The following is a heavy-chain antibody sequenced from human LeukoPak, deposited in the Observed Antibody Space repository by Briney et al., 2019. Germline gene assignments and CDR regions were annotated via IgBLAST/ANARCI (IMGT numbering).Heavy chain of an antibody. Sequence: ASVKVSCKASGYTFTSYGISWVRQAPGQGLEWMGWISAYNGNTNYAQKLQGRVTMTTDTSTSTAYMELRSLRSDDTAVYYCARLAWGGSDYDSSGYADYWGQGTLVTVSS. D-gene: IGHD3-22*01. CDR2: ISAYNGNT. CDR1: GYTFTSYG. J-gene: IGHJ4*02. CDR3: ARLAWGGSDYDSSGYADY. V-gene: IGHV1-18*01.